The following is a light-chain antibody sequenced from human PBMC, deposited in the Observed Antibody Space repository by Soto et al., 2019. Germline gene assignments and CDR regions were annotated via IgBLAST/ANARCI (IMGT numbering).Light chain of an antibody. CDR3: QSYDSSLSGYV. Sequence: QSALTQPPSVSAAPGQKVTISCSGSSSNIGNNYVSWYQQLPGTAPKLLIYGNSNRPSGVPDRFSGSKSGTSASLAITGFQAEDEADYYCQSYDSSLSGYVFGTGTKVTVL. CDR2: GNS. V-gene: IGLV1-40*01. J-gene: IGLJ1*01. CDR1: SSNIGNNY.